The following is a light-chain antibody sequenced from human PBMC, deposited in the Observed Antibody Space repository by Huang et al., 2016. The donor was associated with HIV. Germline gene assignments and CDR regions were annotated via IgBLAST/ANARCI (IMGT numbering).Light chain of an antibody. V-gene: IGKV1-39*01. CDR3: RQSYTAPRT. CDR1: QNIDTY. Sequence: DIQMTQSPYSLSASVGDRVTITCRASQNIDTYLNWYQQKPGRAPTLLIYTASNLQNGVPLRFSVSRSETDFSLTVSSLQPGDFATYFCRQSYTAPRTFGQGTKLEI. J-gene: IGKJ2*01. CDR2: TAS.